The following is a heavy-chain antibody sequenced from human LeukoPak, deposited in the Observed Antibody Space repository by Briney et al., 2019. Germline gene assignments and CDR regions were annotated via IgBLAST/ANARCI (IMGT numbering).Heavy chain of an antibody. Sequence: PSETLSLTCTVSGGSISSYYWSWIRQPPGKGLEWIGYIYYSGSTNYNPSLKSRVTISVDTPKNQFSLKLSSVTAADTAVYYCARAPIAAAGNFDYWGQGTLVTVSS. CDR3: ARAPIAAAGNFDY. J-gene: IGHJ4*02. V-gene: IGHV4-59*01. CDR2: IYYSGST. D-gene: IGHD6-13*01. CDR1: GGSISSYY.